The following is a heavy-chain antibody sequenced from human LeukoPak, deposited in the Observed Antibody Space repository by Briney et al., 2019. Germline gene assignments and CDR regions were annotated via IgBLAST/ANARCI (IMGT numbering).Heavy chain of an antibody. CDR3: ARVEPYSYYFGMDV. Sequence: SETLSLTCTVSGGSISTYYWSWIRQSPGKGLDWIGYIHDTGSTNYNPSLKSRVSISVDRSKSQFSLHLSSVTAADTAVYFCARVEPYSYYFGMDVWGRGPRSPSP. V-gene: IGHV4-59*08. CDR1: GGSISTYY. J-gene: IGHJ6*02. CDR2: IHDTGST. D-gene: IGHD1-26*01.